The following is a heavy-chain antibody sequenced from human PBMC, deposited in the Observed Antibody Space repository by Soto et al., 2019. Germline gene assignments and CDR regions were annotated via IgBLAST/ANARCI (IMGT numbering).Heavy chain of an antibody. CDR3: ARDDSGFSGSHYIDYFNY. J-gene: IGHJ4*02. Sequence: ASVKVSCKASGNTIPNYAIHWVRQAPGQRRAWMGGINGGNGNTYYSEHFQGRVTVTRDTSAGTVYMQLSSLTSEDTAVYYCARDDSGFSGSHYIDYFNYWGQGALVTVSS. CDR1: GNTIPNYA. V-gene: IGHV1-3*01. CDR2: INGGNGNT. D-gene: IGHD1-26*01.